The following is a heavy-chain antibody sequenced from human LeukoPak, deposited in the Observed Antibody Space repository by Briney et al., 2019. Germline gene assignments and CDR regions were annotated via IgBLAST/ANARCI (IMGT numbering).Heavy chain of an antibody. J-gene: IGHJ4*02. Sequence: PSETLSLTCGVYGGSFSDYNWSWLRQSPEEGLEWIGEINDSGTTHYNPSLQSRVTISVDTANHQFSLRLNSLTAADTAVYFCARGLDLEGLDSWGPGTLVTVSS. CDR1: GGSFSDYN. V-gene: IGHV4-34*01. CDR2: INDSGTT. D-gene: IGHD1-1*01. CDR3: ARGLDLEGLDS.